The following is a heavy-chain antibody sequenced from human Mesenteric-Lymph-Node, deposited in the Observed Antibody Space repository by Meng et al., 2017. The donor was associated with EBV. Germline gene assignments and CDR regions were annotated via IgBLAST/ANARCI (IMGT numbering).Heavy chain of an antibody. CDR2: ISGTGRTI. J-gene: IGHJ4*02. D-gene: IGHD2-21*01. Sequence: VQQVGAGGGLGKPAGSLRLSCAASGFIFSDYYMTWIRQDPGKGLEWVAHISGTGRTIYYADSVKGRFTISSDSAKNSLFLQMNNLRAEDTAVYYCARVVVGTFDNWGQGTLVTVSS. CDR3: ARVVVGTFDN. CDR1: GFIFSDYY. V-gene: IGHV3-11*01.